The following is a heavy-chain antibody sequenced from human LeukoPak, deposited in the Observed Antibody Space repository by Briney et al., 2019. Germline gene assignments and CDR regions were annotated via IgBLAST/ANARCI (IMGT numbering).Heavy chain of an antibody. Sequence: SETLSLTCTVSGGSISSSSYYWGWIRQPPGKGLEWIGSIYYSGSTYYNPSLKSRVTISVVTSKNQFSLKLSSVTAAETAVYYCARTQYTWYRSGWYGGGDYDYWGQGTLVTVSS. CDR1: GGSISSSSYY. CDR2: IYYSGST. V-gene: IGHV4-39*01. CDR3: ARTQYTWYRSGWYGGGDYDY. D-gene: IGHD6-19*01. J-gene: IGHJ4*02.